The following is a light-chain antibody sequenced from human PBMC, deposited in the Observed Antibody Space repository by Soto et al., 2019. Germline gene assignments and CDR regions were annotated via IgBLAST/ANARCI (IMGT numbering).Light chain of an antibody. Sequence: EIVMTQSPATLSVSPGERATLSCRASLSVSSNLAWYQQKPGQAPRLLIYGASTRATGIPARLSGSGSGTEITLTISSLESEDFAFYYCQQYNNSPLTFGGGTKVEIK. V-gene: IGKV3-15*01. CDR3: QQYNNSPLT. J-gene: IGKJ4*01. CDR2: GAS. CDR1: LSVSSN.